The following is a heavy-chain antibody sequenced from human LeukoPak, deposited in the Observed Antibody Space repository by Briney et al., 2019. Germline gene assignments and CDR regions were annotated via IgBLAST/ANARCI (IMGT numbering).Heavy chain of an antibody. CDR3: ARDRSMSGWYIDL. J-gene: IGHJ2*01. CDR1: GFTFSSYG. CDR2: IWYDGSNK. D-gene: IGHD2/OR15-2a*01. Sequence: GRSLRLSCAASGFTFSSYGMHWVRQAPGKGLEWVAVIWYDGSNKYYPDSVQGRFTISRDNSKNTLYLQVNSLRAEDTAVYYCARDRSMSGWYIDLWGRSTLVTVSS. V-gene: IGHV3-33*01.